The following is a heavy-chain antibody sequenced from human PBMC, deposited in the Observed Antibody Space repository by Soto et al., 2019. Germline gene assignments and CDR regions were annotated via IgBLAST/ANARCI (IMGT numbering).Heavy chain of an antibody. Sequence: QVHLVQSGAEVKKPGASVKVSCKASGYTFTSYGITWVRQAPGQGLEWMGWISAHNGNTDYAQKLQGRVIVTRDTSTRTAYMGLRSLISDDTAVYYCARGRYGDYWGQGALVTVSS. CDR3: ARGRYGDY. CDR2: ISAHNGNT. D-gene: IGHD1-1*01. V-gene: IGHV1-18*01. CDR1: GYTFTSYG. J-gene: IGHJ4*02.